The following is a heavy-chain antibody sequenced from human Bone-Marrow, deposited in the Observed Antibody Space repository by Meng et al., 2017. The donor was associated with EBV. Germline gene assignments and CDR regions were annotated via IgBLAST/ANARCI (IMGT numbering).Heavy chain of an antibody. CDR3: ARADCSSTSCYDSRGWFDP. Sequence: QGAGPGLVKPSDTPSLTCPVSGDAVSTCSYSWSWIRQPPGKGLEWIGYIHYSGSTNYNPSLKSRVTISVDPSKNQFSLKLSSVTAADTAVYYCARADCSSTSCYDSRGWFDPWGQGTLVTVSS. D-gene: IGHD2-2*01. CDR1: GDAVSTCSYS. J-gene: IGHJ5*02. CDR2: IHYSGST. V-gene: IGHV4-61*01.